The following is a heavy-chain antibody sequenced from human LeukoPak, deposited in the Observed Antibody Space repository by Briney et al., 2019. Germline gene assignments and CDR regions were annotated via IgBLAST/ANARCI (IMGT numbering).Heavy chain of an antibody. J-gene: IGHJ4*02. Sequence: PGGSLRLSCAASGFTFSTYGMHWVRQSPGKGLEWVACIGHEGTIKYYAESVKGRFTVSRDNSNNMLYLQMNSLTTEDTAVYYCATELHPDLAFEYWGQGTLVTVSS. CDR2: IGHEGTIK. CDR3: ATELHPDLAFEY. D-gene: IGHD3/OR15-3a*01. CDR1: GFTFSTYG. V-gene: IGHV3-30*02.